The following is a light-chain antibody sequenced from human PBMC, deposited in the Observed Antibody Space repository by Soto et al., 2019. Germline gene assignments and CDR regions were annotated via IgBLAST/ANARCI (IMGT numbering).Light chain of an antibody. V-gene: IGKV3-15*01. CDR2: DAS. Sequence: EIVMTQSPANLSVSPGERATLSCRASQSVSSNLAWYQQKPGQAPRLLIYDASTRATGIPARYSGSGSGTEFTLTISSLQSEDFAVYYCQQYNNWPLTFGGGTKVENK. CDR3: QQYNNWPLT. J-gene: IGKJ4*01. CDR1: QSVSSN.